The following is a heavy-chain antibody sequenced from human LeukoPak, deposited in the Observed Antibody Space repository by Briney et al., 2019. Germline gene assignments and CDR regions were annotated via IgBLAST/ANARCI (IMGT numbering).Heavy chain of an antibody. CDR2: IRYDGSNK. V-gene: IGHV3-30*02. CDR3: AKAPVTTCRGAFCYPFDY. J-gene: IGHJ4*02. D-gene: IGHD2-15*01. CDR1: GFTFSSYG. Sequence: GGSLRLSCAASGFTFSSYGMHWVRQAPGKGLEWVAFIRYDGSNKYCADSVKGRFTISRDSSKNTLFLQMNRLRPEDAAVYYCAKAPVTTCRGAFCYPFDYWGPGTLVTVSS.